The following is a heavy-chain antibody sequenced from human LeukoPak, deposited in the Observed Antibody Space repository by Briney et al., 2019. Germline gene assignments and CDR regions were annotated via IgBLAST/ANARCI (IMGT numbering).Heavy chain of an antibody. D-gene: IGHD3-16*01. J-gene: IGHJ4*02. V-gene: IGHV3-7*01. CDR2: IKHDESEK. CDR3: TRRLDD. Sequence: GGSLRLSCAASGFSFNSDWMDWVRQAPGKGLEWVANIKHDESEKNYLDSVRGRFTISRDNAQNSLYLQMNGLRVEDTAVYYCTRRLDDWGQGTLVTVSS. CDR1: GFSFNSDW.